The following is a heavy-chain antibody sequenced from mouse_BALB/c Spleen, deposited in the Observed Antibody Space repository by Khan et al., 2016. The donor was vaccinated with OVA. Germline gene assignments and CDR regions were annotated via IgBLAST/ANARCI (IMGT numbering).Heavy chain of an antibody. J-gene: IGHJ1*01. CDR2: INTYTGEP. V-gene: IGHV9-3-1*01. D-gene: IGHD1-1*02. Sequence: QIQLVQSGPELKKPGETVKISCKASGYTFTNYGMNWVKQAPGKGLKWMGWINTYTGEPKYVDDFKGRFAFSLETSASTAYLQINNLKNEDTATYFCASGGYWYFDVWGAGTTVTVSS. CDR3: ASGGYWYFDV. CDR1: GYTFTNYG.